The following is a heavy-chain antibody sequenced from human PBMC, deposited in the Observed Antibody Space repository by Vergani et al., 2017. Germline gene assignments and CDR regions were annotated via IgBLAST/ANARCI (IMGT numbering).Heavy chain of an antibody. CDR3: ARDAITMVRGGQGAFDI. Sequence: QVQLQESGPGLVKPSETLSLTCTVSRGSLISYYWSWIRQPPGKGLEWIGYIYYSGSTNYNPSLKSRVTISVATSKNQFSLKLSSVTAADTAVYYCARDAITMVRGGQGAFDIWGQGTMVTVSS. CDR2: IYYSGST. J-gene: IGHJ3*02. CDR1: RGSLISYY. D-gene: IGHD3-10*01. V-gene: IGHV4-59*01.